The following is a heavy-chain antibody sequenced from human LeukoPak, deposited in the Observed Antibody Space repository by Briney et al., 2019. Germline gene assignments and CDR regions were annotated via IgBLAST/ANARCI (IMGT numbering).Heavy chain of an antibody. V-gene: IGHV3-64*02. Sequence: GGSLRLSCAASGFTFSTYAMHWVRQAPGKGLEYVSAISSNGRSTYYADSVKGRFTISRDNSKNTLYLQMGSLRAEDMAVYYCAREWVEYSNTWSHLDYWGQGTLVTVSS. J-gene: IGHJ4*02. CDR1: GFTFSTYA. D-gene: IGHD6-13*01. CDR2: ISSNGRST. CDR3: AREWVEYSNTWSHLDY.